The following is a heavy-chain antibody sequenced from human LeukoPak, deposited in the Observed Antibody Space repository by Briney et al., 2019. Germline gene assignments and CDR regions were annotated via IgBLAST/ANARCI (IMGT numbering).Heavy chain of an antibody. CDR3: ARGTVLLWFGVHDAFDI. D-gene: IGHD3-10*01. CDR2: IYSSGST. J-gene: IGHJ3*02. V-gene: IGHV4-61*02. CDR1: GGSISSGSYY. Sequence: SETLSLTCTVSGGSISSGSYYWSWIRQPAGKGLEWIGRIYSSGSTNYNPSLKSRVTISVDTSKNQFSLKLSSVTAADTAVYYCARGTVLLWFGVHDAFDIWGQGTMVTVSS.